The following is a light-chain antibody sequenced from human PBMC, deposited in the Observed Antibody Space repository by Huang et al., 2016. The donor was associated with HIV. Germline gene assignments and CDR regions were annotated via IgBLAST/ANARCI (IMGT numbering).Light chain of an antibody. CDR2: DAS. J-gene: IGKJ3*01. CDR1: QSVGSY. V-gene: IGKV3-11*01. CDR3: QQRTNWPPGFT. Sequence: EIVLTQSPATLSLSPGERATLSCRASQSVGSYLAWYQQKPGQAPRLLIYDASNGATGIPATLSGSGSGTDFTLTISSLEPEDFAVYYCQQRTNWPPGFTFGPGTKVDIK.